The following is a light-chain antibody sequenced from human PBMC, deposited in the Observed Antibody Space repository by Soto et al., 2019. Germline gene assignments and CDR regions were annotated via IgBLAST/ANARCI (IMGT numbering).Light chain of an antibody. V-gene: IGKV1-5*03. CDR1: ESISTW. CDR3: QQYSRLWS. CDR2: GAS. J-gene: IGKJ1*01. Sequence: DIQMTQSPSTLSASLGDRVPTPFRASESISTWLAWYQPKPGKAPKLLIYGASSLESGVPPRLSVNGSETDFTLPIRSLQRDDVGTYYCQQYSRLWSFGQGTKVDIK.